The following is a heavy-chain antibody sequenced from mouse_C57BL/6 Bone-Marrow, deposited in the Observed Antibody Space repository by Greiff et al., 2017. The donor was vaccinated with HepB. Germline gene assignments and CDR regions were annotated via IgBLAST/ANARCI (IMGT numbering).Heavy chain of an antibody. J-gene: IGHJ2*01. CDR1: GFTFSDYG. Sequence: EVQLQQSGGGLVKPGGSLKLSCAASGFTFSDYGMHWVRQAPEKGLEWVAYISSGSSTIYYADTVKGRFTISRDNAKNTLFLQMTSLRSEDTAMYYCARYYDYDGGGFDYWGQGTTLTVSS. CDR2: ISSGSSTI. D-gene: IGHD2-4*01. CDR3: ARYYDYDGGGFDY. V-gene: IGHV5-17*01.